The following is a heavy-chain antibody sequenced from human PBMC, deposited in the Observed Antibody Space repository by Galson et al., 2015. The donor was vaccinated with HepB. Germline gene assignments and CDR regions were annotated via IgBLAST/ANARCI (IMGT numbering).Heavy chain of an antibody. D-gene: IGHD6-13*01. CDR3: ARVTRQAAPDF. CDR1: GFTFSDHY. J-gene: IGHJ2*01. Sequence: SLRLSCAASGFTFSDHYMDWVRQAPGKGLEWVGRIRNRPNSYTTEYAASVKGRFTISRDDSKSSLYLQMNSLKTEDTAVYYCARVTRQAAPDFWGRGTLVTVSS. V-gene: IGHV3-72*01. CDR2: IRNRPNSYTT.